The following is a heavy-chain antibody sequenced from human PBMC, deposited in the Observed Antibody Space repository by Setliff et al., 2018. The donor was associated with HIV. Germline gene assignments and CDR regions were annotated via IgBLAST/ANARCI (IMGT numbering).Heavy chain of an antibody. D-gene: IGHD2-21*01. CDR1: GSSTNSGYS. CDR3: VRGVIETYWDYFKVFYFNYMDL. Sequence: SETLSLTCDVSGSSTNSGYSWGWVRQPPGKGLAWIASIYHRGTTYYNTSLKSRVTISVDTSKNQFSLNLTSVTAADVAVYFCVRGVIETYWDYFKVFYFNYMDLWGNGTTVTVSS. V-gene: IGHV4-38-2*01. CDR2: IYHRGTT. J-gene: IGHJ6*03.